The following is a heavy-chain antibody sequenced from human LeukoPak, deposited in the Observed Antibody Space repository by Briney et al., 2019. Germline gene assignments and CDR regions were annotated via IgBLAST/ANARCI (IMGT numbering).Heavy chain of an antibody. CDR1: GGSISSYY. V-gene: IGHV4-59*08. CDR3: ARRCSSTSCSFDY. D-gene: IGHD2-2*01. CDR2: IYYSGST. J-gene: IGHJ4*02. Sequence: SETLSLTCTVSGGSISSYYWSWIRQPPGKGLEWIGYIYYSGSTNYNPSLKSRVTISVDTSKNQFSLKLSFVTAADTAVYYCARRCSSTSCSFDYWGQGTLVTVSS.